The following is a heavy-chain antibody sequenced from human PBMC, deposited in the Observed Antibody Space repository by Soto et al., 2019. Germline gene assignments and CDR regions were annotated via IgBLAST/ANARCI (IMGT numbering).Heavy chain of an antibody. J-gene: IGHJ6*02. V-gene: IGHV4-31*03. Sequence: QVQLQESGPGLVKPSQTLSVTCTVSGCSVLIGGFYWNWIRQQPGQGLEWIGSIYFNGSTSYTPSLKTRRAISLYTSKNQLSLRLRSVTAADTAVYYCALDEYYGLATERFHYGRDVWGQGTTVIVSS. D-gene: IGHD2-21*01. CDR3: ALDEYYGLATERFHYGRDV. CDR1: GCSVLIGGFY. CDR2: IYFNGST.